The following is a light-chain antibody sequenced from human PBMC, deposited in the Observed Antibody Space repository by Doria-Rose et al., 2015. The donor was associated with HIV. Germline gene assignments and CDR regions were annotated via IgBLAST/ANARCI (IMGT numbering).Light chain of an antibody. CDR1: QSFSSTY. CDR2: DGS. Sequence: TQSPGTLSLSPGERATLSCRASQSFSSTYLAWYQKQPGQAPSLLIYDGSTRATGIPDRFSASGSGTGFTLTINRLEPEDFALYYCHQYGTSWTFGQGTKVEI. J-gene: IGKJ1*01. V-gene: IGKV3-20*01. CDR3: HQYGTSWT.